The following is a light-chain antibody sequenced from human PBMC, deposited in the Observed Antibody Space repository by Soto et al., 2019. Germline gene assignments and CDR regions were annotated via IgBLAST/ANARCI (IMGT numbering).Light chain of an antibody. CDR1: SSDVGGYNY. J-gene: IGLJ1*01. CDR2: DVS. Sequence: QSALTQPRSVSGSPGQSVTISCTGTSSDVGGYNYVSWYQQHPGKAPKLMIYDVSKRPSGVPDRFSGSKSGNTASLTISGLQAEDEADYYCCSYAGSYTHVFGTGTKVTLL. CDR3: CSYAGSYTHV. V-gene: IGLV2-11*01.